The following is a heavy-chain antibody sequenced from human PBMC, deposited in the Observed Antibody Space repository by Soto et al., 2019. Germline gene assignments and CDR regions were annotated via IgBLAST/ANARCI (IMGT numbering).Heavy chain of an antibody. Sequence: PSETLSLTCTVSGGSISSYYWSWIRQPPGKGLEWIGYIYYSGSTNYNPSLKGRVTISVDTSKNQFSLKLSSVTAADTAVYYCAGCIAAAGDYYGMDVWGQGTTVTVSS. CDR2: IYYSGST. J-gene: IGHJ6*02. CDR3: AGCIAAAGDYYGMDV. CDR1: GGSISSYY. V-gene: IGHV4-59*01. D-gene: IGHD6-13*01.